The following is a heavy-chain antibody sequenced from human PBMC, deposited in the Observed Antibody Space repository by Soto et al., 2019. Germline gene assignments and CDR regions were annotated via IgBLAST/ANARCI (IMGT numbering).Heavy chain of an antibody. D-gene: IGHD4-17*01. V-gene: IGHV4-4*07. CDR3: VRDGSKTLRDWFDP. CDR1: GGSISKFY. J-gene: IGHJ5*02. CDR2: VYATGTT. Sequence: SETLSLTCSVSGGSISKFYWSWIRKTAGKGLEWMGRVYATGTTDYNPSLRSRVAMSVDISKKTFSLRLTSVTAADAGVYYCVRDGSKTLRDWFDPWGQGKLVTVSS.